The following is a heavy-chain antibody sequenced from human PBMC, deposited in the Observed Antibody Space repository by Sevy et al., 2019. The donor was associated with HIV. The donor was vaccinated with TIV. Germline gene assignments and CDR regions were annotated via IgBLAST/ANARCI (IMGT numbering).Heavy chain of an antibody. CDR1: GGSISSGGYY. CDR2: IYYSGST. Sequence: SETLSLTCTVSGGSISSGGYYWSWIRQHPGKGLEWIGYIYYSGSTYYNPSLKSRVTISVDTSKNQFSLKLSSVTAADTAVYECGRGGGIVGAPGAFDIWGQGTMVTVSS. J-gene: IGHJ3*02. CDR3: GRGGGIVGAPGAFDI. V-gene: IGHV4-31*03. D-gene: IGHD1-26*01.